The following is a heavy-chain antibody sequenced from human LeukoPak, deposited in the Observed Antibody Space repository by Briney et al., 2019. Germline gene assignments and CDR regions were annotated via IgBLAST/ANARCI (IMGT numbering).Heavy chain of an antibody. CDR2: ISGSGGST. V-gene: IGHV3-23*01. CDR1: GFTFSSYA. CDR3: AKDYSDWYYDFWSGYYTPGGDFDY. J-gene: IGHJ4*02. Sequence: GGSLRLSCAASGFTFSSYAMSWVRQAPGKGLEWVSAISGSGGSTYYADSVKGRFTISRDNSKNTLYLQMNSLRAEDTAVYYCAKDYSDWYYDFWSGYYTPGGDFDYWGQGTLVTVSS. D-gene: IGHD3-3*01.